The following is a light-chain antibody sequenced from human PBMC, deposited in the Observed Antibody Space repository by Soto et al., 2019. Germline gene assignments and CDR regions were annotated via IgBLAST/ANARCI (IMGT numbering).Light chain of an antibody. CDR3: QQYGSSLSG. Sequence: EIVLTQSPGTLSLSPGERATLSCRASQSVSSSYLAWYQQKPGQAPRLLIYGASSRATGIPDRFSGSGSGTDFTLTISRLEPEDFAVYYCQQYGSSLSGFGQGTKVEIK. CDR2: GAS. V-gene: IGKV3-20*01. CDR1: QSVSSSY. J-gene: IGKJ1*01.